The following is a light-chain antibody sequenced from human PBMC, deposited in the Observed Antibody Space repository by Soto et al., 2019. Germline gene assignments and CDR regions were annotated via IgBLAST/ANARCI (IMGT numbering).Light chain of an antibody. J-gene: IGLJ1*01. CDR1: SSDVGSYNL. CDR3: CSYAGSSTFYYV. V-gene: IGLV2-23*03. CDR2: EGS. Sequence: QSVLTQPASVSGSPGQSMTISCTGTSSDVGSYNLVSWYQQHPGKAPKLMIYEGSKRPSGVSNRFSGSKSGNTASLTISGLQAEDEADYYCCSYAGSSTFYYVFGTGTKVTVL.